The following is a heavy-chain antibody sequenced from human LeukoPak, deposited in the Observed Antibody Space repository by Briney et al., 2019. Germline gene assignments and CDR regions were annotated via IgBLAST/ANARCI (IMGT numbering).Heavy chain of an antibody. D-gene: IGHD2-15*01. CDR2: IVVGSGNT. CDR3: AADADIGDAFDI. Sequence: SVTVSCKASGFTFTSSAVQWVRQARGQRLEWIGWIVVGSGNTNYAQKFQERVTITRDMSTSTAYMELSSLRSEDTAVYYCAADADIGDAFDIWGQGTMVTVSS. J-gene: IGHJ3*02. V-gene: IGHV1-58*01. CDR1: GFTFTSSA.